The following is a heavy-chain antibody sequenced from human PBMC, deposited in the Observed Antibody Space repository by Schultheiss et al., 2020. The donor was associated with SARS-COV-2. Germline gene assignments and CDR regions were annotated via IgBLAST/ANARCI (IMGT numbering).Heavy chain of an antibody. J-gene: IGHJ4*02. D-gene: IGHD1-7*01. CDR1: GFTVSSNY. CDR3: ARTGTTVLYYFDY. Sequence: GESLKISCAASGFTVSSNYMSWVRQAPGKGLEWVSYISSSGSTIYYADSVKGRFTISRDNSKNTLYLQMNSLRAEDTAVYSCARTGTTVLYYFDYWGQGTLVTVSS. CDR2: ISSSGSTI. V-gene: IGHV3-11*01.